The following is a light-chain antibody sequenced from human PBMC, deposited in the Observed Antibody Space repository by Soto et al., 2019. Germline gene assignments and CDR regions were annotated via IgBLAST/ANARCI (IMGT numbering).Light chain of an antibody. CDR2: VAS. Sequence: EIVMTQSPVTLSVSPGERVTLSCRASQSVTNNLAWYQQKPGQAPRLLIYVASTRAPGIPARFSGSGSGTEFTLTISSLQSEDFAVYYCQHSTSYSEAFGQRTKVDIK. J-gene: IGKJ1*01. V-gene: IGKV3-15*01. CDR3: QHSTSYSEA. CDR1: QSVTNN.